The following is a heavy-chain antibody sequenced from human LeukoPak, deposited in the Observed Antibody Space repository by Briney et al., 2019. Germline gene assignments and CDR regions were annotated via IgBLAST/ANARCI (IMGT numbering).Heavy chain of an antibody. Sequence: HPGGSLRLSCAASGFTFSSYAMSWVRQAPGKGLEWVSASTYYADPVKGRFTISRDNSKNTLYLQMNSLRAEDTAVYYCANQRGRYCSGGSCNKDYWGQGTLVTVSS. CDR1: GFTFSSYA. CDR2: ST. V-gene: IGHV3-23*01. D-gene: IGHD2-15*01. J-gene: IGHJ4*02. CDR3: ANQRGRYCSGGSCNKDY.